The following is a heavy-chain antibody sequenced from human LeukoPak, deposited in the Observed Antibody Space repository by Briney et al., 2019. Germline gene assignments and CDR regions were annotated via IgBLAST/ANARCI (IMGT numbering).Heavy chain of an antibody. D-gene: IGHD3-22*01. CDR2: ISSSGSTI. CDR3: AREDSSGYPAFDY. J-gene: IGHJ4*02. CDR1: GFTFSDYY. Sequence: GGSLRLSCAASGFTFSDYYMSWIRQAPGKGLEWVSYISSSGSTIYYADSVKGRFTISRDNAKNSLYLQMNSLRAEDTVVYYCAREDSSGYPAFDYWGQGTLVTVSS. V-gene: IGHV3-11*01.